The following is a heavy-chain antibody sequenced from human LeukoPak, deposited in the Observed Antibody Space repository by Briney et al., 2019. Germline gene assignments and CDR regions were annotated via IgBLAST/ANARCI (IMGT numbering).Heavy chain of an antibody. D-gene: IGHD4-23*01. Sequence: PGGSLRLSCAASGFTFSIYSMNWVRQPPGKGLEWVSYISSSATPIYYADSVRRRFTISRDNAKNSLFLQMDSLRDDDTAVYYCASSDDYGGNRFDYWGRGTLVTVSS. CDR3: ASSDDYGGNRFDY. V-gene: IGHV3-48*02. CDR2: ISSSATPI. J-gene: IGHJ4*02. CDR1: GFTFSIYS.